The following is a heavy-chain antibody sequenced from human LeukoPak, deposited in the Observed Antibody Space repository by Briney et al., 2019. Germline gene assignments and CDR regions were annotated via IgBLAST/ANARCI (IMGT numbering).Heavy chain of an antibody. CDR2: IYTSGST. V-gene: IGHV4-61*02. J-gene: IGHJ4*02. D-gene: IGHD4-23*01. CDR3: AREVVTPLYFDY. Sequence: PSQTLSLTCTVSGGSISSGDHYWGWIRQPPGKGLEWIGRIYTSGSTNYNPSLKSRVTISVDTSKNQFSLKLSSVTAADTAVYYCAREVVTPLYFDYWGQETLVTVSS. CDR1: GGSISSGDHY.